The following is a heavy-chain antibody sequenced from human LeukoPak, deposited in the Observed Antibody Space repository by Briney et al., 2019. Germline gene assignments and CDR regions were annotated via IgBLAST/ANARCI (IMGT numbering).Heavy chain of an antibody. CDR3: ASTPNYYDHWFDP. Sequence: SETLSLTCTVSGGSISSSSYYWGWIRQPPGKGLEWIGRIYYSGSTYYNPSLKSRVTISVDTSKNQFSLKLSSVTAADTAVYYCASTPNYYDHWFDPWGQGTLVTVSS. D-gene: IGHD3-22*01. V-gene: IGHV4-39*01. CDR1: GGSISSSSYY. CDR2: IYYSGST. J-gene: IGHJ5*02.